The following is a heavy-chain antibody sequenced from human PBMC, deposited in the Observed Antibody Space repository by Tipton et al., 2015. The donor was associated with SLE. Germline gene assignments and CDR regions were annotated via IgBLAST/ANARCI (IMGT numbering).Heavy chain of an antibody. CDR2: IYYSGST. D-gene: IGHD3-3*02. Sequence: TLSLTCTVSGGSISSYYWSWIRQPPGKGLEWIGYIYYSGSTNYNPSLKSRVTISVDTSKNQFSLKLSSVTAADTAVYYCARETEALAAPYMDVWGKGTTVTVFS. CDR3: ARETEALAAPYMDV. V-gene: IGHV4-59*01. CDR1: GGSISSYY. J-gene: IGHJ6*03.